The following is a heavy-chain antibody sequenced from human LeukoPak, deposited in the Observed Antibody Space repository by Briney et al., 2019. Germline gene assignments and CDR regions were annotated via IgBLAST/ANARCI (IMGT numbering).Heavy chain of an antibody. J-gene: IGHJ4*02. CDR1: GGSISSSNW. CDR3: ASRSDYGDHN. D-gene: IGHD4-17*01. CDR2: IYHSGST. V-gene: IGHV4-4*02. Sequence: SETLSLTCTVSGGSISSSNWWSWVRQPPGKGLEWIGEIYHSGSTNYNPSLESRVTISVDKSKNQFSLKLSSVTAADTAVYYCASRSDYGDHNWGQGTLVTVSS.